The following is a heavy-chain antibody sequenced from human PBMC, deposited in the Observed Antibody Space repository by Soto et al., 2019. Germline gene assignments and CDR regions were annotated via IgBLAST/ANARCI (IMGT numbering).Heavy chain of an antibody. CDR3: ARAPTLTLGYCLGGSCYTRLDYVDS. D-gene: IGHD2-15*01. V-gene: IGHV4-61*01. CDR1: GDSVSSNSYY. Sequence: SETLSLTCTVSGDSVSSNSYYWSWIRQSPGKGLEWIGYISYSGSTNYDPSLKSRVTISVDTSKNQFSLKLTSVTAADTAVYYCARAPTLTLGYCLGGSCYTRLDYVDSWGQGILVTVSS. J-gene: IGHJ4*02. CDR2: ISYSGST.